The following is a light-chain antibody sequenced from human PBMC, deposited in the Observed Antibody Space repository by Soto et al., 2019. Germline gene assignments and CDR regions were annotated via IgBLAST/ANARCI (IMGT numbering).Light chain of an antibody. J-gene: IGKJ1*01. CDR1: QGISSA. CDR3: QQFKDSWT. Sequence: AIQLTQSPSSLSASVGDRVTITCRASQGISSALAWYQQKPGKAPKLLIYDASTLESGVPSRFSGSGSGTDFTLTISSLQPEDFATYYCQQFKDSWTFGQGTKVEIK. V-gene: IGKV1-13*02. CDR2: DAS.